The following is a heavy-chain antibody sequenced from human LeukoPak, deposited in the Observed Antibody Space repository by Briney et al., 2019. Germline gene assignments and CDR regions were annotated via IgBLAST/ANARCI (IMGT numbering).Heavy chain of an antibody. D-gene: IGHD6-13*01. CDR2: ITSGSSYI. CDR3: ARPRYSSSWDDAFDI. J-gene: IGHJ3*02. CDR1: GFTFSSY. V-gene: IGHV3-21*01. Sequence: PGGSLRLSCAASGFTFSSYMNWVRQAPGKGLEWVSSITSGSSYIYYADSVKGRFTISRDNSKNTLYLQMNSLRAEDTAVYYCARPRYSSSWDDAFDIWGQGTMVTVSS.